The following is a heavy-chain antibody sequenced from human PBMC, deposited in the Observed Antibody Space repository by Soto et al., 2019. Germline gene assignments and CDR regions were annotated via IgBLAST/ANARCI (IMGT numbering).Heavy chain of an antibody. CDR1: GFSLSTGGMR. CDR3: ARIQSGLSMDV. D-gene: IGHD3-10*01. Sequence: SGPTLVNPTQTLTLTCTFSGFSLSTGGMRVSWIRQPPGKALEWLARIDWADDKFSSTSLKTRLTISKDSSKNQVVLTMTNMDPVDTATYYCARIQSGLSMDVWGQGTTVTVSS. J-gene: IGHJ6*02. V-gene: IGHV2-70*04. CDR2: IDWADDK.